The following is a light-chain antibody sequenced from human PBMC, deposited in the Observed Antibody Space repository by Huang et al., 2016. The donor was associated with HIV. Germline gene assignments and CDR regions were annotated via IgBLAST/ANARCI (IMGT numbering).Light chain of an antibody. Sequence: DIVMTQSPDSLAVSLGERAAINFKSSQSLLYRSNNKNYLAWYQQKPGQPPKLLMYWASTRESGVPDRFSGSGSGTDFTLTISSLQAADVAVYYCQQYYNTPFTFGPGTKVDIK. CDR3: QQYYNTPFT. CDR1: QSLLYRSNNKNY. CDR2: WAS. V-gene: IGKV4-1*01. J-gene: IGKJ3*01.